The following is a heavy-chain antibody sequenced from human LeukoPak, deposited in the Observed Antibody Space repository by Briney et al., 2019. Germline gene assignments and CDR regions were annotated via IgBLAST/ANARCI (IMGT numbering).Heavy chain of an antibody. Sequence: QPGGSLRLSCAGSGFTFSTNAMSWVRQAPGKGLEWVSAISPSSGTFYADSVKGRFTISRDNSKNTLYLQMNSLRAEDTAVYYCARPQSSSGYYWPFDDWGQGTLVTVSS. CDR3: ARPQSSSGYYWPFDD. CDR2: ISPSSGT. J-gene: IGHJ4*02. D-gene: IGHD3-22*01. CDR1: GFTFSTNA. V-gene: IGHV3-23*01.